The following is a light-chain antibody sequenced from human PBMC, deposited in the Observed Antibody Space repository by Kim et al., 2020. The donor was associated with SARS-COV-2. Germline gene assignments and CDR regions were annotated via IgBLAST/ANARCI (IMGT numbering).Light chain of an antibody. CDR3: QQYDTSPSCT. Sequence: EIVLTQSPGTLSLSPGERATLSCRASQSVSDNYLAWYQQKPGQAPRLLIYGASSRATGIPDRFSGSGSGTDFTLTISRLESEDFAVYYCQQYDTSPSCTFGQGNKLEI. CDR2: GAS. CDR1: QSVSDNY. V-gene: IGKV3-20*01. J-gene: IGKJ2*02.